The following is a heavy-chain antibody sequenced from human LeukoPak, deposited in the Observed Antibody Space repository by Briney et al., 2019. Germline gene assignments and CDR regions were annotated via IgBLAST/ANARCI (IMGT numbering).Heavy chain of an antibody. CDR2: ISGSGGST. J-gene: IGHJ4*02. CDR1: GGSISSSSYY. V-gene: IGHV3-23*01. Sequence: ETLSLTCTVSGGSISSSSYYWGWIRQPPGKGLEWVSAISGSGGSTYYADSVKGRFTISRDNSKNTLYLQMNSLRAEDTAVYYCAKEFGSVAADYWGQGTLVTVSS. D-gene: IGHD3-10*01. CDR3: AKEFGSVAADY.